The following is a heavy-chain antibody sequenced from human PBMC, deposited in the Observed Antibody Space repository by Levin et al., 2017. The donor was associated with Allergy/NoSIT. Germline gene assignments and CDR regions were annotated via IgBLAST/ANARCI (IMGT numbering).Heavy chain of an antibody. CDR1: GGSISSGGYS. V-gene: IGHV4-30-2*01. CDR3: TRGGVGPYNWFDP. J-gene: IGHJ5*02. CDR2: IYHSGST. D-gene: IGHD2-2*01. Sequence: SETLSLTCAVSGGSISSGGYSWSWIRQPPGKGLEWIGYIYHSGSTYYNPSLKSRVTISVDRSKNQFSLKVSSVTAADTAMYYCTRGGVGPYNWFDPWGQGTLVTVSS.